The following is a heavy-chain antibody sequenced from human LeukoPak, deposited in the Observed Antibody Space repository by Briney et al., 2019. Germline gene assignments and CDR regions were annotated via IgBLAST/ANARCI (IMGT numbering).Heavy chain of an antibody. D-gene: IGHD1-26*01. CDR3: ARDGVGASHDY. CDR2: IWYDGSNK. Sequence: GRSLRLSCAASGFTFSNHGMHWVRQAPGKGLEWVAVIWYDGSNKYYADSVKGRFTISRDNAKNTLYLEMNSLRAEDTAVYFCARDGVGASHDYWGQGTLVTVSS. CDR1: GFTFSNHG. V-gene: IGHV3-33*01. J-gene: IGHJ4*02.